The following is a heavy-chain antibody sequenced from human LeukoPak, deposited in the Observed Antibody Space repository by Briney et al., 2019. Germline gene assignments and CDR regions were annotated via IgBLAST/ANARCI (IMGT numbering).Heavy chain of an antibody. V-gene: IGHV4-59*01. CDR3: ARELGYCSSTSCAARDAFDI. CDR1: GGSISSYY. J-gene: IGHJ3*02. D-gene: IGHD2-2*01. Sequence: AETLSLTCTASGGSISSYYRSWIRQPPGKGLEWVGFIYYSGSTNYTASLKSRVTISVDTSKNQFSLKLSSVTAADTAVYYCARELGYCSSTSCAARDAFDIWGQGTMVTVSS. CDR2: IYYSGST.